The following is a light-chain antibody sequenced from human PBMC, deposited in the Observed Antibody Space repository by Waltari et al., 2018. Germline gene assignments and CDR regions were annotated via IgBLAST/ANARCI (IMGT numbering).Light chain of an antibody. CDR2: WAS. Sequence: DLVMTQSPDSLAVSLGAGAPNNCTFSQSVLYSSNNKNYLAWYQQKPGQPPKLLIYWASTRESGVPDRFSGSGSGTDFTLTISSLQAEDVAVYYCQQYYSTPRTFGQGTKVEIK. CDR1: QSVLYSSNNKNY. J-gene: IGKJ1*01. CDR3: QQYYSTPRT. V-gene: IGKV4-1*01.